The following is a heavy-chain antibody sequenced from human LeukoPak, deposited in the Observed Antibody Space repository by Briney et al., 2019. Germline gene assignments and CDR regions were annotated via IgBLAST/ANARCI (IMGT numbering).Heavy chain of an antibody. D-gene: IGHD3-22*01. CDR3: ARDALDSSGYYSGIDY. CDR1: GGSISSGGYY. CDR2: IYYSGST. V-gene: IGHV4-31*03. J-gene: IGHJ4*02. Sequence: TSQTLSLTCTVSGGSISSGGYYWSWIRQHPGKGLEWIGYIYYSGSTYYNPSLKSRVTISVDTSKNQFSLKLSSVTAADTAVYYCARDALDSSGYYSGIDYWGQGTLVTVSS.